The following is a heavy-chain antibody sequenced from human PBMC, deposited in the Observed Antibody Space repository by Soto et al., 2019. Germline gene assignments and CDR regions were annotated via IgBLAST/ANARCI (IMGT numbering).Heavy chain of an antibody. CDR1: GFTFSRYG. CDR2: ISYDGKNK. J-gene: IGHJ4*02. CDR3: AKDRDYSNYFQY. V-gene: IGHV3-30*18. D-gene: IGHD4-4*01. Sequence: QVHLVESGGGVVQPGRSLRLSCAASGFTFSRYGMHWVRQAPGKGLEWVAVISYDGKNKYYADSVKCRFTISRENSKNTVHLQMNSLKTEDSAVYHCAKDRDYSNYFQYWGQGALVTVSS.